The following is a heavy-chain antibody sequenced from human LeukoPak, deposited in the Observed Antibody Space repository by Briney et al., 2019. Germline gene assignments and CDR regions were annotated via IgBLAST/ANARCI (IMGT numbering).Heavy chain of an antibody. CDR1: GFTFSSYA. Sequence: GGSLRLSCAASGFTFSSYAMHWVRQAPGKGLEWVAVISYDGSNKYYADSVKGRFTISRDNSKNTLYLQMNSLRAEDTAVYYCARDKSSGWYVVSYWGQGTLVTVSS. CDR3: ARDKSSGWYVVSY. V-gene: IGHV3-30-3*01. J-gene: IGHJ4*02. CDR2: ISYDGSNK. D-gene: IGHD6-19*01.